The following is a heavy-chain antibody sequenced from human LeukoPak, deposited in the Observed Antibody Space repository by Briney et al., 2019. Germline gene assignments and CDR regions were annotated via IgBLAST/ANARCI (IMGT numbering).Heavy chain of an antibody. Sequence: SETLSLTXTVSGGSISSYYWSWIRQPAGKGLEWIGRIYTSGSTNYNPSLKSRVTMSVDTSKNQFSLKLSSVTAADTAVYYCAREYDYGDYLDYWGQGTLVTVSS. CDR2: IYTSGST. D-gene: IGHD4-17*01. CDR1: GGSISSYY. CDR3: AREYDYGDYLDY. J-gene: IGHJ4*02. V-gene: IGHV4-4*07.